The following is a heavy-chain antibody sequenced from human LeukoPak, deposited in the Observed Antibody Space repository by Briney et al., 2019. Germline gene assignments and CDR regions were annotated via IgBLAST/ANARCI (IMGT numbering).Heavy chain of an antibody. CDR2: INPNSGGT. V-gene: IGHV1-2*02. CDR3: ASSVALGGYDLDAFDI. Sequence: GASVKVSCKSSNYTFINYGINWMRQAPGQGLEWMGWINPNSGGTNYAQKFQGRVTMTRDTSISTAYMELSRLRSDDTAVYYCASSVALGGYDLDAFDIWGQGTMVTVSS. D-gene: IGHD5-12*01. CDR1: NYTFINYG. J-gene: IGHJ3*02.